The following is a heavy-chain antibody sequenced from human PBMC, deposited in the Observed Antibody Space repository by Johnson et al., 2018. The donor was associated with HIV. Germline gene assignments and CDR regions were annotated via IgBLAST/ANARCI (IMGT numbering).Heavy chain of an antibody. D-gene: IGHD1-1*01. V-gene: IGHV3-11*04. CDR3: AREELEPDVFDI. CDR2: ISATGITL. J-gene: IGHJ3*02. CDR1: GFTFSDYY. Sequence: QVQLVESGGGVVQSGGSLRLSCAASGFTFSDYYMSWIRQAPGKGLEWVSSISATGITLYYADSVKGRFTISTDNAKNSLYLQMNSLRPEDTAVYYCAREELEPDVFDIWGQGTMVTVSS.